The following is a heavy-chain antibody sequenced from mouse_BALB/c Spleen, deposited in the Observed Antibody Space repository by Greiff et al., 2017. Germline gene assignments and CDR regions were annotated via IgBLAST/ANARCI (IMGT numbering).Heavy chain of an antibody. J-gene: IGHJ4*01. CDR2: ISSGGSYT. V-gene: IGHV5-9-3*01. CDR1: GFTFSSYA. Sequence: EVQGVESGGGLVKPGGSLKLSCAASGFTFSSYAMSWVRQTPEKRLEWVATISSGGSYTYYPDSVKGRFTISRDNAKNTLYLQMSSLRSEDTAMYYCAREGTLRAMDYWGQGTSVTVSS. D-gene: IGHD3-3*01. CDR3: AREGTLRAMDY.